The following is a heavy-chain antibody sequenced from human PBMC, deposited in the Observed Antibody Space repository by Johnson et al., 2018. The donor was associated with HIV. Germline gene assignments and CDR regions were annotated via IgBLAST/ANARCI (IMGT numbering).Heavy chain of an antibody. J-gene: IGHJ3*01. Sequence: VQLVESGGGLVQPGGSLRLSCEASGFIFRGYWMSWFRQAPGKGLEWVAYMKQDGSEKQYVDSVRGRFTISRDNTKNSVYLQMESLRVEDTAMYYCARDRVWSSSLPDAFDLWGQGTMVSVSS. CDR2: MKQDGSEK. D-gene: IGHD6-13*01. CDR3: ARDRVWSSSLPDAFDL. CDR1: GFIFRGYW. V-gene: IGHV3-7*05.